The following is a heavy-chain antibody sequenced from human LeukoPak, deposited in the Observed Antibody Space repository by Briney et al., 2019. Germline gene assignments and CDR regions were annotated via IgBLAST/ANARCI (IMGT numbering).Heavy chain of an antibody. CDR3: ARDWGVVPAAINAFDI. CDR2: IKSKTDGGTT. V-gene: IGHV3-15*01. D-gene: IGHD2-2*02. CDR1: GFTFSIAW. J-gene: IGHJ3*02. Sequence: PEGSLRLSCAASGFTFSIAWLNWVRQAPGKGLEWVGRIKSKTDGGTTDYAAPVKGRFTISRDDSENTLYLQMNSLRAEDTAVYYCARDWGVVPAAINAFDIWGQGTMVTVSS.